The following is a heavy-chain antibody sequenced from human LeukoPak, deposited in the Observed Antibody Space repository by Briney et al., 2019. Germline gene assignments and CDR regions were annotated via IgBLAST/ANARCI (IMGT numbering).Heavy chain of an antibody. CDR3: ARGILAPTKDPFDY. CDR1: GGSLRSYY. V-gene: IGHV4-4*07. J-gene: IGHJ4*02. D-gene: IGHD2-15*01. Sequence: SETLSLTCTVSGGSLRSYYWSWIRQPAGKRLEGIGRIYSGGTTYYNPSLKSRVIMSVDTSKNQFSLNLDSVTAADTAVYYCARGILAPTKDPFDYWGQGNLVIVSS. CDR2: IYSGGTT.